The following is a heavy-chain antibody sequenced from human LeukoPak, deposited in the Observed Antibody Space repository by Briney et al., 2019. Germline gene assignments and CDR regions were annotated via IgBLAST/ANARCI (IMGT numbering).Heavy chain of an antibody. Sequence: PGGSLRLSCAASGFTLSSYGMHWVRQGPGKGMEWGAVISYDGSNKYYADSVKGRFTISRDNSKNTLYLQMNSLRAEDTAVYYCAKDVYSSSWFSHYYYYGMDVWGQGTTVTVSS. CDR1: GFTLSSYG. CDR2: ISYDGSNK. V-gene: IGHV3-30*18. CDR3: AKDVYSSSWFSHYYYYGMDV. D-gene: IGHD6-13*01. J-gene: IGHJ6*02.